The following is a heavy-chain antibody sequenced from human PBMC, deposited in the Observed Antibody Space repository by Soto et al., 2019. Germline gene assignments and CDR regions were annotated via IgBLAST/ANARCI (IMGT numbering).Heavy chain of an antibody. CDR2: INPNSGHT. CDR3: ARGQVVNFDNWFDP. CDR1: GYTFTTYG. J-gene: IGHJ5*02. Sequence: QIQLLQSGAEVKKPGTSVKVSCQASGYTFTTYGIIWVRQAPGQGLEWLGWINPNSGHTNYAQNLQDRATMTTDTSTNTAYRELRSLRSDDTAVYFCARGQVVNFDNWFDPWGQGTLVTVSS. V-gene: IGHV1-18*01. D-gene: IGHD3-22*01.